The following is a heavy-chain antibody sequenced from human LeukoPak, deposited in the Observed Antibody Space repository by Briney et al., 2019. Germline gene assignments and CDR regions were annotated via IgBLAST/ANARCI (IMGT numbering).Heavy chain of an antibody. CDR1: GYTFTGYY. J-gene: IGHJ3*02. CDR2: INPNSGGT. V-gene: IGHV1-2*02. Sequence: ASVKVSCKASGYTFTGYYMHWVRQAPGQGLEWMGWINPNSGGTNYAQKFQGRVTMTRDTPISTAYMELSRLRSDDTAVYYCARVRDTMIVVADDAFDIWGQGTMVTVSS. D-gene: IGHD3-22*01. CDR3: ARVRDTMIVVADDAFDI.